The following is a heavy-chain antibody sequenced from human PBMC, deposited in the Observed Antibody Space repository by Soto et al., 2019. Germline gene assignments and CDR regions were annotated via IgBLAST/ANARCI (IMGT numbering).Heavy chain of an antibody. CDR1: GFTFSDSA. V-gene: IGHV3-73*01. D-gene: IGHD2-21*01. CDR2: IRSKANDYAT. Sequence: EVQLVESGGGLVQPGGSLKLSCAASGFTFSDSAIQWVRQASGTGLEWVGRIRSKANDYATAYAASVKGRFTISRDDSKNTAYLQMNSLNTEDTAVYYCVSHVGETYFDYWGQGTLVTVSS. J-gene: IGHJ4*02. CDR3: VSHVGETYFDY.